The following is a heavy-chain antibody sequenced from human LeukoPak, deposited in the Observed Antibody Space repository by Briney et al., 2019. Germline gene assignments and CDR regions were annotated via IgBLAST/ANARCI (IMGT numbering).Heavy chain of an antibody. D-gene: IGHD1-1*01. Sequence: PPETLSPACTVSGGSISSDRFYWTWVRQPAGKGLEWIGRIKSSNTNYNPSLKSRVSISLDTSTNQFSLKLSSLTAADTAVYYCARVPDWNDVPDHWGQGALVIVSS. V-gene: IGHV4-61*02. J-gene: IGHJ5*02. CDR1: GGSISSDRFY. CDR3: ARVPDWNDVPDH. CDR2: IKSSNT.